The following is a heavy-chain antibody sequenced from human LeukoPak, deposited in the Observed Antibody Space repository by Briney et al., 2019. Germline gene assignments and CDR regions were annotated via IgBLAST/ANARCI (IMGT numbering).Heavy chain of an antibody. D-gene: IGHD3-22*01. J-gene: IGHJ4*02. CDR2: INPNSGGT. CDR1: GYTFTGYY. CDR3: AMRGTGDSSGCLDY. V-gene: IGHV1-2*02. Sequence: ASVKVSCKASGYTFTGYYMHWVRQAPGQGLEWMGWINPNSGGTNYARKFQGRVTMTRDTSISTAYMELSRLRSDDTAVYYCAMRGTGDSSGCLDYRGQGTLVTVSS.